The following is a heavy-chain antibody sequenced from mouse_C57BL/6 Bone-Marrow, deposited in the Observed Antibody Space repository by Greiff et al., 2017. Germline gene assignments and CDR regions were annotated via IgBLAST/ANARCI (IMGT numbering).Heavy chain of an antibody. V-gene: IGHV1-42*01. D-gene: IGHD3-2*01. Sequence: EVQLVESGPELVKPGASVKISCKASGYSFTGYYMNWVKQSPEKSLEWIGEINPSTGGTTYNQKFKAKATLTVDKSSSTAYMQLKSLTSEDSAVYYCARNTDSSDFDYWGQGTTLTVSS. J-gene: IGHJ2*01. CDR3: ARNTDSSDFDY. CDR2: INPSTGGT. CDR1: GYSFTGYY.